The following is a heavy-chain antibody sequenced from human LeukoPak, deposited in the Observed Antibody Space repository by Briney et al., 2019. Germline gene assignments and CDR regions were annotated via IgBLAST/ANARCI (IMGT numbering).Heavy chain of an antibody. Sequence: SETLSLTCTVSGGSISSYYWSWIRQHPGKGLEWIGYIYYSRSTYYNPSLKSRVTISVDTSKNQFSLNMSSVTAADTAVYYCARERTTVTTGDAFDIWGQGTTVTVSS. J-gene: IGHJ3*02. CDR3: ARERTTVTTGDAFDI. CDR2: IYYSRST. D-gene: IGHD4-17*01. V-gene: IGHV4-59*06. CDR1: GGSISSYY.